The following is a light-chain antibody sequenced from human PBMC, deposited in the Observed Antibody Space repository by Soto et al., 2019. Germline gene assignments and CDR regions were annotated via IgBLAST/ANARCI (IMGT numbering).Light chain of an antibody. CDR2: DVS. V-gene: IGLV2-14*03. Sequence: QSALTQPASVSGSPGQSIAISCTGTSSDVGAYSSVSWYQQHPGRAPKLMIHDVSNRPSGVSNRFSGSKSGNTASLTISGLQTEDEVDYYCSSYTSSSTYVFGTGTKVTVL. CDR3: SSYTSSSTYV. CDR1: SSDVGAYSS. J-gene: IGLJ1*01.